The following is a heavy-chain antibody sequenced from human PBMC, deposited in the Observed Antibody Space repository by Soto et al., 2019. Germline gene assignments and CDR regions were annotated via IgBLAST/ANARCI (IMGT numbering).Heavy chain of an antibody. J-gene: IGHJ4*02. D-gene: IGHD3-10*01. CDR3: ARGQYYYGSGSSYYFDY. Sequence: SETLSLTCTVSGGSISSYYWRWIRQPPGKGLEWIGYIYYSGSTNYNPSLKSRVTISVDTSKNQFSLKLSSVTAADTAVYYCARGQYYYGSGSSYYFDYWGQGTLVTVSS. CDR2: IYYSGST. V-gene: IGHV4-59*01. CDR1: GGSISSYY.